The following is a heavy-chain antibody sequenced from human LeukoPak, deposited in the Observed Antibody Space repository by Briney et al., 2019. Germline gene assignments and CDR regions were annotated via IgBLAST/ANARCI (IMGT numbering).Heavy chain of an antibody. Sequence: GGSLRLSCAASGFTFSSYAMSWVRQAPGKGLEWVSAIRGSGGSTYYADSVKGRFTISRDNSKNMLYLQMNSLRAEDTAVYYCAKDLAAGPYYFDYWGQGTLVTVSS. CDR2: IRGSGGST. CDR3: AKDLAAGPYYFDY. V-gene: IGHV3-23*01. D-gene: IGHD6-13*01. J-gene: IGHJ4*02. CDR1: GFTFSSYA.